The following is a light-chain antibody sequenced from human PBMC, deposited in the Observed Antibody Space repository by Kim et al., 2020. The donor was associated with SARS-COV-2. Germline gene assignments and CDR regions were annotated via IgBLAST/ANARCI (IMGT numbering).Light chain of an antibody. CDR2: AAS. Sequence: TPVGDRFTITCRASQCISNYLAWYQQKPGKAPKVLIYAASTLQSGVPSRCSGSGSGTDFTLTISSLQPEDVATYYCQKYNSAPRTFGQGTKVDIK. J-gene: IGKJ1*01. CDR1: QCISNY. CDR3: QKYNSAPRT. V-gene: IGKV1-27*01.